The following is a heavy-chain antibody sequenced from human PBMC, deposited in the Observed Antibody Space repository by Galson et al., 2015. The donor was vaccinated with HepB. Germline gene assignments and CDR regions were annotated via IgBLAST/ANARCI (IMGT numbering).Heavy chain of an antibody. Sequence: SLRLSCAASGFTFSSYGMHWVRQAPGKGLEWVAVISYDGSNKYYADSVKGRFTISRDNSKNTLYLQMNSLRAEDTAVYYCANGYSSSWSFDYWGQGTLVTVSS. D-gene: IGHD6-13*01. CDR1: GFTFSSYG. J-gene: IGHJ4*02. V-gene: IGHV3-30*18. CDR3: ANGYSSSWSFDY. CDR2: ISYDGSNK.